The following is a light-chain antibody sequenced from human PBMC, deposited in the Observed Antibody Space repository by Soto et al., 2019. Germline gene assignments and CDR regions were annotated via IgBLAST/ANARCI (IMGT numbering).Light chain of an antibody. V-gene: IGKV1-5*03. CDR1: QSISSW. J-gene: IGKJ4*01. Sequence: DIQMTQSPSTLSASVGDRVTITYRASQSISSWLAWYQQKPGKAPKLLIYKASSLEGGVPSRFSGSGSGTEFTLTISSLQPDDFATYYCQQYKSYPLTFGGGTKVEIK. CDR3: QQYKSYPLT. CDR2: KAS.